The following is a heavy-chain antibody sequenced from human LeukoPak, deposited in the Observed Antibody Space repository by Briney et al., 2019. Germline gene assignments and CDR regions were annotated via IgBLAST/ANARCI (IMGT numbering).Heavy chain of an antibody. CDR2: ISSSGSTI. Sequence: GGSPRLSCAASGFTFSSYEMNWVRQAPGKGLEWVSYISSSGSTIYYADSVKGRFTISRDNAKNSLYLQMNSLRAEDTAVYYCARSMVRGVIGYWGQGTLVTVSS. CDR1: GFTFSSYE. J-gene: IGHJ4*02. V-gene: IGHV3-48*03. D-gene: IGHD3-10*01. CDR3: ARSMVRGVIGY.